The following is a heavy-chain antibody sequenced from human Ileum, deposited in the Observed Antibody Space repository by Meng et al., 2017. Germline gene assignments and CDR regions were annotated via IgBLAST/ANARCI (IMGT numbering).Heavy chain of an antibody. CDR3: VSERRRSYFFDY. J-gene: IGHJ4*02. V-gene: IGHV4-30-4*08. CDR2: IFYTGAT. Sequence: QLQLQESGPGLVKPSETLSLTCTVSGGSISNGDYYWGWIRQPPGKGLEWIGYIFYTGATYSNPSLKSRVTVSLDTSKSQFSLKLSSVTAADTAIYYCVSERRRSYFFDYWGQGTLVTVSS. CDR1: GGSISNGDYY.